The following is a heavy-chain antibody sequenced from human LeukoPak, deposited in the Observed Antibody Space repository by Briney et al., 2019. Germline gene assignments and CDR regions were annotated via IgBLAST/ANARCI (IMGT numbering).Heavy chain of an antibody. CDR2: ISSDGDST. D-gene: IGHD6-13*01. Sequence: PGGSLRLSCAASGFSFSTYAMGWVRQAPGEGLEWVAGISSDGDSTSFADSVKGRFTISRDNSKNTLSLHMTSLRAEDTALYFCAKVAPLGTSWYAFNYWGQGTLVTVSS. CDR3: AKVAPLGTSWYAFNY. J-gene: IGHJ4*02. V-gene: IGHV3-23*01. CDR1: GFSFSTYA.